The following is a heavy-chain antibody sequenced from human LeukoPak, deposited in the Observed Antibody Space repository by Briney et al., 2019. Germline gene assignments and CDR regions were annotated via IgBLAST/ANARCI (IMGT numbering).Heavy chain of an antibody. D-gene: IGHD5-12*01. V-gene: IGHV3-30*04. J-gene: IGHJ4*02. CDR3: ERTLSGYDSLYYFDY. Sequence: GRYLRLSCAASGFTFSSYAMLWVRQAPGNGLVWVAVISYDGSNKYYADSVKGRFTISRDNSKNTLYLQMNSLRAEDTAVYYCERTLSGYDSLYYFDYWGQGTLVTVSS. CDR2: ISYDGSNK. CDR1: GFTFSSYA.